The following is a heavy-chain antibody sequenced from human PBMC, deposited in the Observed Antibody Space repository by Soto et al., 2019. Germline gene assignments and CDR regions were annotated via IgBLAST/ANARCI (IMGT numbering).Heavy chain of an antibody. V-gene: IGHV3-21*01. J-gene: IGHJ3*02. CDR2: ISSSSSYI. CDR1: GFTFSSYS. CDR3: ARGCAEEAAVWSGYYTGICLDAFDI. Sequence: GGSLRLSCAASGFTFSSYSMNWVRQAPGKGLEWVSSISSSSSYIYYADSVKGRFTISRDNAKNSLYLQMNSLRAEDTAVYYCARGCAEEAAVWSGYYTGICLDAFDIWGQGTMVTVSS. D-gene: IGHD3-3*01.